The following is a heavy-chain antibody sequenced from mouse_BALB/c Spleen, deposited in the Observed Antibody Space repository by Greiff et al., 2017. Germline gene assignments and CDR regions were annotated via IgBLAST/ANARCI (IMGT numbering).Heavy chain of an antibody. J-gene: IGHJ4*01. CDR3: AGHGMITLYSLAY. V-gene: IGHV5-12-1*01. D-gene: IGHD2-4*01. CDR1: GFAFSSYD. CDR2: ISSGGGST. Sequence: EVQLMESGGGLVKPGGSLKLSCAASGFAFSSYDMSWVRQTPEKRLEWVAYISSGGGSTYYPDTVKGRVTISRDNAKNTLYLQMSSLKSEDTAMYYGAGHGMITLYSLAYWGQGTSVTVSA.